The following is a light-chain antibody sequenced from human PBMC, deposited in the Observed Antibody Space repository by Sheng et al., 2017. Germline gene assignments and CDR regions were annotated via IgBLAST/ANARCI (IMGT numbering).Light chain of an antibody. Sequence: EIVLTQSPGALSLSPGERATLSCRASQSVSSYLAWYQQKPGQAPRLLIYGASNRATGIPARFSGSGSGTDFTLTISSLEPEDFATYYCLQHNSYPRTFGQGTKVEIK. CDR1: QSVSSY. CDR3: LQHNSYPRT. CDR2: GAS. V-gene: IGKV3-11*01. J-gene: IGKJ1*01.